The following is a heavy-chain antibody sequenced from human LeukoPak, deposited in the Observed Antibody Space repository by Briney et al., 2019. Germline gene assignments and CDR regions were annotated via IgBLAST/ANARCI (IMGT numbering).Heavy chain of an antibody. J-gene: IGHJ4*02. D-gene: IGHD3-10*01. Sequence: SATLSLTCTVSGGPISSYYWSWIRQPAGRGLEWIGRIYTSGNTNYNPSLKSRVTMSVDASKKQFSLKLSSVTAAGSAVYYCASSGYYGSGSYFEYWGQGTLVTVSS. CDR1: GGPISSYY. V-gene: IGHV4-4*07. CDR3: ASSGYYGSGSYFEY. CDR2: IYTSGNT.